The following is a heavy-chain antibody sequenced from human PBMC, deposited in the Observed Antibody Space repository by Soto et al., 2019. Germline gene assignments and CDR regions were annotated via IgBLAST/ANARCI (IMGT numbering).Heavy chain of an antibody. J-gene: IGHJ4*02. D-gene: IGHD3-10*01. CDR2: ISGSGGTT. Sequence: EVQLLESGGGLVQPGGSLRLSCGGSGFTFNSYAMTWVRQAPGKGLEWVSAISGSGGTTYYANSVKGRFTISRDQSKDTLLLEMNSLRAEDPAIYYCAKDRPYGSGTYSDSYPDFWGQGTLVTVSS. CDR3: AKDRPYGSGTYSDSYPDF. CDR1: GFTFNSYA. V-gene: IGHV3-23*01.